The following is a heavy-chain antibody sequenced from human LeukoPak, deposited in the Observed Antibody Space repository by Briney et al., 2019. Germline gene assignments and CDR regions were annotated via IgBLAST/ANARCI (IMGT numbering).Heavy chain of an antibody. J-gene: IGHJ4*02. CDR1: GGSISSYY. Sequence: PSETLSLTCTVSGGSISSYYLSWIRQPAGKGLEWIGRIYTSGSTNYNPSLKSRVTISVDKSKNQFSLKLSSVTAADTAVYYCARNYYDSNGYRYFDYWGQGTLVTVSS. D-gene: IGHD3-22*01. CDR2: IYTSGST. CDR3: ARNYYDSNGYRYFDY. V-gene: IGHV4-4*07.